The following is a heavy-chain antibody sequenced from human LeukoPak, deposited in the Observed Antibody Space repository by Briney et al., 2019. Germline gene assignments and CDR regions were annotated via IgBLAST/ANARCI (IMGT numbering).Heavy chain of an antibody. J-gene: IGHJ4*02. V-gene: IGHV1-8*02. CDR2: MKSNNGHT. CDR3: ARGPPNWGMVGY. D-gene: IGHD2-15*01. CDR1: GGTFSSYA. Sequence: ASVNVSCKASGGTFSSYAISWVRQATGQGLEWMGWMKSNNGHTGYAQKFQGRVTMTRDTSISTAYMELSSLTFEDTAVYYCARGPPNWGMVGYWGQGTLVTVSS.